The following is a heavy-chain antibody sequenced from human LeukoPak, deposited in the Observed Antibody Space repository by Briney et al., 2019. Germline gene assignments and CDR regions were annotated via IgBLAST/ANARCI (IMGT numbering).Heavy chain of an antibody. Sequence: GGSLRLSCAASGFTVSSTYMSWVRQTPGKGLEWVSVIYSGGSTYYADSVKGRFTISRDNSKDTLYLQMNSLRAEDTAVYYCARDLLEWYFDYWGQGTLVTVSS. D-gene: IGHD3-3*01. CDR2: IYSGGST. CDR1: GFTVSSTY. CDR3: ARDLLEWYFDY. V-gene: IGHV3-66*01. J-gene: IGHJ4*02.